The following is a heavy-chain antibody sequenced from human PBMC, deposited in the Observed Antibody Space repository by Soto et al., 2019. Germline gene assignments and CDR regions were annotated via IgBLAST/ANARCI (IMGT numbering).Heavy chain of an antibody. V-gene: IGHV3-30-3*01. J-gene: IGHJ4*02. CDR1: GFTFSSYA. D-gene: IGHD6-19*01. CDR3: RSGILRIAVAGTGIDY. Sequence: QVQLVESGGGVVQPGRSLRLSCAASGFTFSSYAMHWVRQAPGKGLEWVAVISYDGSNKYYADSVKGRFTISRDNSKSTLYVQMNSLRAEDTAVYYYRSGILRIAVAGTGIDYWGQGTLVTVSS. CDR2: ISYDGSNK.